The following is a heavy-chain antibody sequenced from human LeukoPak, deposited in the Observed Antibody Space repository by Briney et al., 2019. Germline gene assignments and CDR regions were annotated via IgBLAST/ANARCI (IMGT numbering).Heavy chain of an antibody. CDR2: IYWDDDK. V-gene: IGHV2-5*02. Sequence: SGPTLVKPTQTLTLTCTFSGFSLSTSGVGVGWIRQPPGKALEWLALIYWDDDKRYSPSLKSRLTITKDTSKNQVVLTMTNMDPVDTATYYCAHFGVLAAAGIVGSAFDYWGQGTLVTVSS. CDR3: AHFGVLAAAGIVGSAFDY. CDR1: GFSLSTSGVG. J-gene: IGHJ4*02. D-gene: IGHD6-13*01.